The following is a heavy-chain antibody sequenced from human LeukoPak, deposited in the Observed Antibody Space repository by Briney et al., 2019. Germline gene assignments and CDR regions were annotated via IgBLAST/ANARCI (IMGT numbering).Heavy chain of an antibody. CDR1: GFTFDDYA. V-gene: IGHV3-9*01. CDR2: ISYNSDTI. CDR3: VAGDWGARDSFDL. D-gene: IGHD2-21*02. J-gene: IGHJ3*01. Sequence: GGSLRLSCAASGFTFDDYAMHWVRQAPGKGLEWVSGISYNSDTIAYADSVKGRFTISRDNAKNSFFLQMSSLRAEDTSVYYCVAGDWGARDSFDLWGRGTMVTVSS.